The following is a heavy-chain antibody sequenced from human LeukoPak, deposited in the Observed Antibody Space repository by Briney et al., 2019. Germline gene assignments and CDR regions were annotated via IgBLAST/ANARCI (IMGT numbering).Heavy chain of an antibody. CDR2: ISSSSSYI. V-gene: IGHV3-21*01. Sequence: GGSLRLSCAASGFTFSSYAMNWVRQAPGKGLEWVSSISSSSSYIYYADSVKGRFTISRDNAKNSLYLQMNSLRAEDTAVYYCAKDYYDSSGYSTFDYWGQGTLVTVSS. CDR3: AKDYYDSSGYSTFDY. CDR1: GFTFSSYA. D-gene: IGHD3-22*01. J-gene: IGHJ4*02.